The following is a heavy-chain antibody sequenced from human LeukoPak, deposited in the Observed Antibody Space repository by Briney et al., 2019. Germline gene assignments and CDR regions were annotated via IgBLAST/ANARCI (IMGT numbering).Heavy chain of an antibody. CDR3: ATDRGWRTSGYYLHYFEY. Sequence: GRSLRLSCAASGFTFSSYGMHWVRQAPGKGLEWVAVIWYDGSNKYYADSVKGRFTISRDNCKNTLYLQMSSLRAEDTAVYYCATDRGWRTSGYYLHYFEYWGQGTLVTYSS. CDR2: IWYDGSNK. J-gene: IGHJ4*02. CDR1: GFTFSSYG. D-gene: IGHD3-3*01. V-gene: IGHV3-33*01.